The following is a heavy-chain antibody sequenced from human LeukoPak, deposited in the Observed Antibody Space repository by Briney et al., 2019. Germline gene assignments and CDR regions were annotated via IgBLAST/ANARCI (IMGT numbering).Heavy chain of an antibody. J-gene: IGHJ2*01. CDR2: IYTSGNT. V-gene: IGHV4-61*02. CDR1: GGSISSGGYY. Sequence: SETLSLTCTVSGGSISSGGYYWSWIRQPAGKGLEWIGRIYTSGNTNYNPSLKSRVTISVDTSKNQFSLKLSSVTAADTAVYYCARVVRDILTGYYWYFDLWGRGTLVTVSS. D-gene: IGHD3-9*01. CDR3: ARVVRDILTGYYWYFDL.